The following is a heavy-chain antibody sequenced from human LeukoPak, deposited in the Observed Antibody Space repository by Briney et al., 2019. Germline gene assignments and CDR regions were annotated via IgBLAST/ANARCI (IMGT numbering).Heavy chain of an antibody. Sequence: PGGSLRLSCAASGFTFSSYSMNWVRQAPGKGLEWVSSISSSSSYIYYADSVKGRFTISRDNAKNSLYLQMNSLRAEDTAVYYCARDRTTVTLRYFDWLQGPDAFDIWGQGTMVTVSS. CDR2: ISSSSSYI. CDR3: ARDRTTVTLRYFDWLQGPDAFDI. V-gene: IGHV3-21*01. CDR1: GFTFSSYS. D-gene: IGHD3-9*01. J-gene: IGHJ3*02.